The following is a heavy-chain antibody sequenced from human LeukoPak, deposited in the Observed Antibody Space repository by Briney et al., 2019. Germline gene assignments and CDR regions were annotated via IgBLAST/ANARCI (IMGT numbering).Heavy chain of an antibody. J-gene: IGHJ4*02. CDR2: INHSGST. D-gene: IGHD2-2*02. V-gene: IGHV4-34*01. CDR3: ARGRDYEGEAFVVVPAAIPEGKYYFDY. Sequence: SETLSLTCAVYGGSFSGYYWSWIRQPPGKGLEWIGEINHSGSTNYNPSLKSRVTISVDTSKNQFSLKLSSVTAADTAVYYCARGRDYEGEAFVVVPAAIPEGKYYFDYWGQGTLVTVSS. CDR1: GGSFSGYY.